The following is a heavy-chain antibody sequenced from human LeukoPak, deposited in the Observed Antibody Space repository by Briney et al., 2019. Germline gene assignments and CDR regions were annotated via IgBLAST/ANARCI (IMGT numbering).Heavy chain of an antibody. CDR3: ARATTMVRGVSMDV. CDR1: DDGVSSNSAA. D-gene: IGHD3-10*01. J-gene: IGHJ6*02. V-gene: IGHV6-1*01. CDR2: TYYRSKWYN. Sequence: SQTLSLTCAISDDGVSSNSAAWNWIRQSPSRGLEWLGRTYYRSKWYNDYAVSVKSRITIDPDTSKNQFSLQLNSVTPEDTAVYYCARATTMVRGVSMDVWGQGTTVTVSS.